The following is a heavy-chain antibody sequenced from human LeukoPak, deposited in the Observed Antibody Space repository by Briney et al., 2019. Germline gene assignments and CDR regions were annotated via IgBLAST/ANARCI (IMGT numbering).Heavy chain of an antibody. V-gene: IGHV5-51*01. CDR1: GYSFTSYW. CDR3: ARLYEMARISPVGY. CDR2: MYPGDPDI. J-gene: IGHJ4*02. Sequence: GESLKISCKGSGYSFTSYWIGWVRQMPGKGLEWMGVMYPGDPDIRYSPSFQGQVTISADKSISTAYLQWSSLKASDTAMYFCARLYEMARISPVGYWGQGTLVTVSS. D-gene: IGHD2-2*03.